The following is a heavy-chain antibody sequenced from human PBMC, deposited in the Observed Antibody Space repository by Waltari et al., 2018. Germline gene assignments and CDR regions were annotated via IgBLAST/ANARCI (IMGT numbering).Heavy chain of an antibody. Sequence: QVQLVESGGGVVQPGRSLRLSCAASGFTFSSYGMHWVRQAPGKGLEWVAVISYDGSNKYYADSVKGRFTISRDNSKNTLYLQMNSLRAEDTAVYYCAKDRENYYDSSGYYPAYWGQGTLVTVSS. J-gene: IGHJ4*02. V-gene: IGHV3-30*18. CDR2: ISYDGSNK. CDR3: AKDRENYYDSSGYYPAY. D-gene: IGHD3-22*01. CDR1: GFTFSSYG.